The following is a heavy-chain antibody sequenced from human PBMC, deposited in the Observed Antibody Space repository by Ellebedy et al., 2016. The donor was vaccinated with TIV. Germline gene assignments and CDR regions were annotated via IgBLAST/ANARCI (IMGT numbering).Heavy chain of an antibody. D-gene: IGHD3-22*01. CDR2: ISYDGSNK. J-gene: IGHJ4*02. CDR3: ARSSYYYDSSGYYDY. CDR1: GFTFSSYA. Sequence: GESLKISXAASGFTFSSYAMHWVRQAPGKGLEWVAVISYDGSNKYYADSVKGRFTISRDNSKNTLYLQMNSLRAEDTAVYYCARSSYYYDSSGYYDYWGQGTLVTVSS. V-gene: IGHV3-30-3*02.